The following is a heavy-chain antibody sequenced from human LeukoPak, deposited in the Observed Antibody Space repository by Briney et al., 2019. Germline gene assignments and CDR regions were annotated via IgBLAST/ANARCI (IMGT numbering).Heavy chain of an antibody. Sequence: GAAVKLTCTASGYTFTGYYIHWVRQSPGEGLEWMGWINPDSGGTNYAQKFQGRVTMTRDTSISTGYMELSRLRSDDTAVYYCARCPKQVGFAYWHFDLWSRGTLVTVSS. CDR2: INPDSGGT. CDR1: GYTFTGYY. D-gene: IGHD1-26*01. CDR3: ARCPKQVGFAYWHFDL. V-gene: IGHV1-2*02. J-gene: IGHJ2*01.